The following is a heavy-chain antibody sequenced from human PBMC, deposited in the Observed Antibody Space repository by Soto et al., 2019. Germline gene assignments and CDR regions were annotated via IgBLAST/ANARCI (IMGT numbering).Heavy chain of an antibody. CDR3: VRALGYVFEF. CDR2: ISSNGGST. CDR1: GFNFCSYA. V-gene: IGHV3-64*01. J-gene: IGHJ3*01. Sequence: PGGSLRLSCAASGFNFCSYAMHWVRQAPGKGLEYVSAISSNGGSTYYANSVKGRFTISRDNSKNTLYLQMGSLRAEDMAVYYCVRALGYVFEFWVQGKMATV. D-gene: IGHD7-27*01.